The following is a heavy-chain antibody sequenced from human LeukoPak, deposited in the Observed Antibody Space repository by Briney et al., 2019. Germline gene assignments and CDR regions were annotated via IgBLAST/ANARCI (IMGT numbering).Heavy chain of an antibody. Sequence: SETLSLTCTVSGGSIASSPNYWVWIRQPPGKGLEWIGNIYYSGNTYYNPSLKSRVTISVDTSKNQFSLKLSSVTAADTAVYYCARRQPPDGYNFDWGQGTLVTVSS. J-gene: IGHJ4*02. CDR1: GGSIASSPNY. D-gene: IGHD5-24*01. V-gene: IGHV4-39*07. CDR2: IYYSGNT. CDR3: ARRQPPDGYNFD.